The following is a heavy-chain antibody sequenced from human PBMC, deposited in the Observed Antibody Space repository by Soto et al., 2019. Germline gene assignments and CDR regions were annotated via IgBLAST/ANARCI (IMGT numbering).Heavy chain of an antibody. CDR2: IIPILGIA. D-gene: IGHD6-13*01. Sequence: QVQLVQSGAEVKKPGSSVKVSCKASGGTFSSYTISWVRQAPGQGLEWMGRIIPILGIANYAQKFQGRVTITADKSTSTAYMELSSLRSEDTAVYYCAREKEVAAAGTRSINFDYWGQGTLVTVSS. J-gene: IGHJ4*02. CDR1: GGTFSSYT. CDR3: AREKEVAAAGTRSINFDY. V-gene: IGHV1-69*08.